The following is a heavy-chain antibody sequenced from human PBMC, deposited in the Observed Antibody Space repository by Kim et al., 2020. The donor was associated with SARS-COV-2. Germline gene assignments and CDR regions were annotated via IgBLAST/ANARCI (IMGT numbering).Heavy chain of an antibody. CDR3: AKALSSGYYIVYYYYYGMDV. D-gene: IGHD3-22*01. Sequence: GGSLRLSCAASGFTFSSYAMSWVRQAPGKGLEWVSAISGSGGSTYYADSVKGRFTISRDNSKNTLYLQMNSLRAEDTAVYYCAKALSSGYYIVYYYYYGMDVWGQGTTVTVSS. CDR2: ISGSGGST. J-gene: IGHJ6*02. V-gene: IGHV3-23*01. CDR1: GFTFSSYA.